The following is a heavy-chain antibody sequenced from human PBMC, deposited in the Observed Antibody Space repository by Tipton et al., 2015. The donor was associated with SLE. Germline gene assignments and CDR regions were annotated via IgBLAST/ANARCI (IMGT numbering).Heavy chain of an antibody. CDR3: VRETGGARY. CDR2: ISTDKGYA. V-gene: IGHV1-18*01. D-gene: IGHD2-8*02. CDR1: GYFFTNYG. Sequence: QLVQSGAELKKPGASVKVSCKTSGYFFTNYGISWVRQAPGQGLKWMGWISTDKGYANYAQKFQGRVTMTADTSTSTAYMELRSLTSDETALYYCVRETGGARYWGQGTLVTVSS. J-gene: IGHJ4*02.